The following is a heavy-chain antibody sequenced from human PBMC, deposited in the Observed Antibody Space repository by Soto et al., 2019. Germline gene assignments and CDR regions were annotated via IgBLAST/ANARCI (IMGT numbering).Heavy chain of an antibody. CDR1: GYTFTGYY. CDR2: INPNSGGT. CDR3: ARVPPYSSSWYYYYYGMDV. V-gene: IGHV1-2*02. J-gene: IGHJ6*02. D-gene: IGHD6-13*01. Sequence: ASVKVSCKASGYTFTGYYMHWVRQAPGQGLEWMGWINPNSGGTNYAQKFQGRVTMTRDTSISTAYMELSRLRSDDTAVYYCARVPPYSSSWYYYYYGMDVWGQGTTVTVSS.